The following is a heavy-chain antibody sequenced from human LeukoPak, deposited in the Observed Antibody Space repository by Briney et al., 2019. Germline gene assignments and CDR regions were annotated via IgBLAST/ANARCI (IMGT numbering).Heavy chain of an antibody. V-gene: IGHV1-69*13. J-gene: IGHJ5*02. CDR3: ARVGGDIVVVPAANGNWSDP. Sequence: SVKVSCKASGGTFSSYAISWVRQAPGQGLEWMGGIIPIFGTANYAQKFQGRVTITADESTSTAYMELSSLRSEDTAVYYCARVGGDIVVVPAANGNWSDPWGQGTLVTVSS. CDR2: IIPIFGTA. CDR1: GGTFSSYA. D-gene: IGHD2-2*01.